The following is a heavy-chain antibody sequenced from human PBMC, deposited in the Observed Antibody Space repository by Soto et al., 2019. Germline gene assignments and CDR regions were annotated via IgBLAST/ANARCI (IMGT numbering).Heavy chain of an antibody. CDR2: IIPILGIA. V-gene: IGHV1-69*08. CDR1: GGTFSSYT. J-gene: IGHJ4*02. D-gene: IGHD2-2*01. CDR3: ARETRKYCSSTSCYGGPFDY. Sequence: QVQLLQSGAEVKKPGSSVKVSCKASGGTFSSYTISWVRQAPGQGLEWMGRIIPILGIANYAQKFQGRVTITADKSTSTAYMELSSLRSEDTAVYYCARETRKYCSSTSCYGGPFDYWGQGTLVTVSS.